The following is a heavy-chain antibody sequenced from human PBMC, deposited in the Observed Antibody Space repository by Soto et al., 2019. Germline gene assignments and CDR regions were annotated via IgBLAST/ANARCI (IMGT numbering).Heavy chain of an antibody. CDR2: ISGSGGST. CDR3: AKDKSSSSLGGSWFDP. J-gene: IGHJ5*02. D-gene: IGHD6-6*01. Sequence: EVQLLESGGGLVQPGGSLRLSCAASGFTFSSYAMSWVRQAPGKGLEWVSAISGSGGSTYYADSVKGRFTISRDNSKNTLYLQMNSLRAEDTAVYYCAKDKSSSSLGGSWFDPWGQGTLVTVSS. CDR1: GFTFSSYA. V-gene: IGHV3-23*01.